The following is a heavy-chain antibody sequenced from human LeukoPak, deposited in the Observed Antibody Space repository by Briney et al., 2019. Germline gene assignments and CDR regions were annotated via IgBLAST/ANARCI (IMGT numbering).Heavy chain of an antibody. Sequence: PGGSQRLSCAASGFTFSNIWMHWVRQAPGKGLVWVSRINTDGTSTTYADSVKGRFSISRDNAKNTLFLQMNSLRAEDTAVYYCARDGYPGGGYNYGIDCWGQGTLVTVSS. CDR3: ARDGYPGGGYNYGIDC. J-gene: IGHJ4*02. V-gene: IGHV3-74*01. CDR1: GFTFSNIW. CDR2: INTDGTST. D-gene: IGHD5-18*01.